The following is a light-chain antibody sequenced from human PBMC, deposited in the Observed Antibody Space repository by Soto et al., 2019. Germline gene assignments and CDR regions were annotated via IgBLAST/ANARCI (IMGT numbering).Light chain of an antibody. CDR1: QSVSSS. CDR3: QQYGSSPPRT. Sequence: EIVLTQSPAILSLSPGERATLSCRASQSVSSSLAWYQQKPGQAPRLLIYDTFNRATDIPPRFSGSGSGTDFTLTISSLEPEDFAVYYCQQYGSSPPRTFGQGTKVEMK. V-gene: IGKV3-11*01. J-gene: IGKJ1*01. CDR2: DTF.